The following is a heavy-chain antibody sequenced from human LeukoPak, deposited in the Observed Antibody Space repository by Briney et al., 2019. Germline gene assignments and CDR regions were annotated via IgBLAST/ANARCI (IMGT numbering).Heavy chain of an antibody. V-gene: IGHV3-21*01. CDR2: ISSSNSYI. J-gene: IGHJ4*02. D-gene: IGHD3-22*01. CDR3: ARAMYDSSGYYFWYFDY. Sequence: GGSLRLSCAASGFTFSSYSMNWVRQAPGKGLEWVSSISSSNSYIYYADSVKGRFTISRDNAKNSLYLQMNSLRAEDTAVYYCARAMYDSSGYYFWYFDYWGQGTLVTVSS. CDR1: GFTFSSYS.